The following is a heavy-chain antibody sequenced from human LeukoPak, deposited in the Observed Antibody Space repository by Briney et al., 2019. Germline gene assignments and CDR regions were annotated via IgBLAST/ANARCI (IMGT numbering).Heavy chain of an antibody. Sequence: SETLSLTCTVSGGSISSSSYHWGWIRQPPGKGLEWIGTIYYSGSTYSNPSRKSRATISVDTSKSQLSLKLRSVSAADTAVYYCASWVCGGDCSYFDYWGQGTLVTVSS. D-gene: IGHD2-21*02. J-gene: IGHJ4*02. CDR2: IYYSGST. CDR1: GGSISSSSYH. CDR3: ASWVCGGDCSYFDY. V-gene: IGHV4-39*01.